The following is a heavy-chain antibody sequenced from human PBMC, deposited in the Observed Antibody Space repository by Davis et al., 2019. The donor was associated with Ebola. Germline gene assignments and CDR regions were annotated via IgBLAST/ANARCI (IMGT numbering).Heavy chain of an antibody. V-gene: IGHV3-23*01. J-gene: IGHJ3*01. CDR1: GFTFSSYG. CDR2: GTSADT. D-gene: IGHD6-19*01. CDR3: AKDTSNVWFDV. Sequence: GESLKISCAASGFTFSSYGMNWVRQAPGKGLEWVSTYGTSADTYYADSVKGRFTISRDNSKNTLYLQMNSLRVEDTAIYYCAKDTSNVWFDVWGPGTMVTVSS.